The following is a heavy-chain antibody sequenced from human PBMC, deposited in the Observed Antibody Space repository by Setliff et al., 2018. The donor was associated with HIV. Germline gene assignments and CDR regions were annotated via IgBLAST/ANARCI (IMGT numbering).Heavy chain of an antibody. J-gene: IGHJ4*02. CDR1: GGSISTYY. CDR2: IYTSGST. CDR3: IIAYSSGWLAPMGFDS. V-gene: IGHV4-4*08. Sequence: SETLSLTCIVSGGSISTYYWSWIRQPPGKGLEWIGYIYTSGSTYYNPSLKSRVTISVDTSKNQFSLKLSSVTAADTAVYYCIIAYSSGWLAPMGFDSWGQGTLVTVSS. D-gene: IGHD6-19*01.